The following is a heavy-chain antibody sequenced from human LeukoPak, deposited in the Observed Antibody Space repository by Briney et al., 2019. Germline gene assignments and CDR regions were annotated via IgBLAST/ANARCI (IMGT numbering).Heavy chain of an antibody. Sequence: ASVKVSCKASGYTFTSYGISWVRQAPAQGLEWMGWINTYNGNTISAQKLQGRVTMTTDTSTSTAYMELRSLRSDDTAMYYCARTAELDYWGQGTLVTVSS. J-gene: IGHJ4*02. CDR1: GYTFTSYG. D-gene: IGHD2-21*02. CDR3: ARTAELDY. V-gene: IGHV1-18*01. CDR2: INTYNGNT.